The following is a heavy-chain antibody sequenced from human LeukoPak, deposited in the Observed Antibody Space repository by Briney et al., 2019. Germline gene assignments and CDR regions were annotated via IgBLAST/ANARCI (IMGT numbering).Heavy chain of an antibody. CDR2: IYPGDSDT. CDR1: GYSFTSYW. CDR3: ARHRAPGRLTTASAAFDI. V-gene: IGHV5-51*01. D-gene: IGHD4-11*01. J-gene: IGHJ3*02. Sequence: GESLKISCKGSGYSFTSYWIGWVRQMPGKGLEWMGIIYPGDSDTRYSPSFQGQVTISADKSISTAYLQWSSLKASDTAMYYCARHRAPGRLTTASAAFDIWGQGTMVTVSS.